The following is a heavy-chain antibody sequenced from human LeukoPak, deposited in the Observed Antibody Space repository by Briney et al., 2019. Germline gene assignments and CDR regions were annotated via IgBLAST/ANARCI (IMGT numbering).Heavy chain of an antibody. CDR2: INPNSGGT. D-gene: IGHD5-24*01. CDR1: GYTFTGYY. V-gene: IGHV1-2*06. J-gene: IGHJ6*03. Sequence: APVKVSCKASGYTFTGYYMHWVRQAPGQGLEWMGRINPNSGGTNYAQKFQGRVTMTRDTSISTAYMELSRLRSDDTAVYYCALRDGCNPPAGYYYYMDVWGKGTTVTVSS. CDR3: ALRDGCNPPAGYYYYMDV.